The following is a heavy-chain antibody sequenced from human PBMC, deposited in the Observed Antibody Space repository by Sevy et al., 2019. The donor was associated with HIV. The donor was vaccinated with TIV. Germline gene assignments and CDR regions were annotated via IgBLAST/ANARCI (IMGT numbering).Heavy chain of an antibody. D-gene: IGHD3-22*01. V-gene: IGHV3-11*01. CDR2: ISSSGSTI. Sequence: GESLKISCAASGFTFSDHYMSWIRQAPGKGLEWVSYISSSGSTIYYADSVKGRFTISRANAKNKQHLQMNSLRAEDTAAYYCARDYYVSSGYYYLDYWGQGTLVTVSS. CDR1: GFTFSDHY. J-gene: IGHJ4*02. CDR3: ARDYYVSSGYYYLDY.